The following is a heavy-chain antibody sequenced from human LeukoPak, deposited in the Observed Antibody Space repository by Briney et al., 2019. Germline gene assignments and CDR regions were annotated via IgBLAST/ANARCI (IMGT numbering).Heavy chain of an antibody. Sequence: ASVKVSCKASGGTFSSYAISWVRQAPGQGLEWMGRIIPIFGTANYAQKFQGRVTITADESTSTAYMELGSLRSEDTAVYYCARGGKAPSAAFDIWGQGTMVTVSS. V-gene: IGHV1-69*13. CDR3: ARGGKAPSAAFDI. CDR1: GGTFSSYA. J-gene: IGHJ3*02. D-gene: IGHD4-23*01. CDR2: IIPIFGTA.